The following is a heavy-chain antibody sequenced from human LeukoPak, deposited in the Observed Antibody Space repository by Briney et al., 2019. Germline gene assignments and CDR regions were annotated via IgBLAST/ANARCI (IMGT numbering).Heavy chain of an antibody. Sequence: ASVKVSCKASGHTFTSYGISWVRQAPGQGLEWMGWISAYNGNTNYAQKLQGRVTTTTDTSTSTAYMELRSLRSDDTAVYYCAREHYDSSFPGYWGQGTLVTVSS. D-gene: IGHD3-22*01. CDR2: ISAYNGNT. CDR1: GHTFTSYG. J-gene: IGHJ4*02. CDR3: AREHYDSSFPGY. V-gene: IGHV1-18*01.